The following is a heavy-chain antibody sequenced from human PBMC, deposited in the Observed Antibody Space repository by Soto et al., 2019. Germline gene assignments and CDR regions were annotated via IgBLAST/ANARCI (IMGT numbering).Heavy chain of an antibody. CDR2: IYYSGST. Sequence: SETLSLTCTVSGCSIVSYYWSWVRQPPGKGLEWIGYIYYSGSTNYNPSLKSRVTISVDTSKNQFSLKLSSVTAADTAVYYCARAAGIGSGSFLTWFDPWGQGTLVTVSS. J-gene: IGHJ5*02. CDR3: ARAAGIGSGSFLTWFDP. D-gene: IGHD3-10*01. CDR1: GCSIVSYY. V-gene: IGHV4-59*01.